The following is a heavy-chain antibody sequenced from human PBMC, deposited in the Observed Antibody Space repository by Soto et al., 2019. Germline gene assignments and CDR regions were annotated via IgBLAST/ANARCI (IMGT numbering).Heavy chain of an antibody. CDR1: GGTFTNYA. J-gene: IGHJ4*02. CDR2: TIPEAGTT. Sequence: QVPLLQSGAEVKKPGSSVQISCTAPGGTFTNYAISWVRQAPGQGLEWMGVTIPEAGTTNYAQKFQGRATVTADNATMTAYLNVKSLTSEDTVVYFCARTSMTRMDYWGQGTLVTVSS. CDR3: ARTSMTRMDY. V-gene: IGHV1-69*06. D-gene: IGHD2-2*01.